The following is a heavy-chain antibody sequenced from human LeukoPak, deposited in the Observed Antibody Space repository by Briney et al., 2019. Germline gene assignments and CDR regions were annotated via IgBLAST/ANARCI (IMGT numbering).Heavy chain of an antibody. V-gene: IGHV4-39*02. CDR2: IYYSGST. D-gene: IGHD3-22*01. J-gene: IGHJ4*02. CDR1: GGSIRIGSHY. CDR3: AKRDDSGGNLVDL. Sequence: PSETLSLTCTVSGGSIRIGSHYWAWIRQPPGKGLEWIGSIYYSGSTYYNPSLENRVTISIDTSKNHFSLKLSPLTAADTSVYYCAKRDDSGGNLVDLWGQGTLVTVS.